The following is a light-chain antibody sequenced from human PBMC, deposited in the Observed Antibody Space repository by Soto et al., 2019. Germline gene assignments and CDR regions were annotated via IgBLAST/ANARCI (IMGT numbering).Light chain of an antibody. J-gene: IGLJ1*01. CDR2: TNN. CDR3: AAWDASLGGFYV. CDR1: SSNIESHA. V-gene: IGLV1-44*01. Sequence: QSVLTQPPSASGTPGQRITISCSGDSSNIESHAVNWYQQLPGTAPKLLINTNNQRPSGVPDRFSGSKSGASASLAISGLQSEDEGDYYCAAWDASLGGFYVFGSGTKVTVL.